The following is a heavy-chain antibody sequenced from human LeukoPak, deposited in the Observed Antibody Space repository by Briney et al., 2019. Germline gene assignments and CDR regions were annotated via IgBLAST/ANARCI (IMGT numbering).Heavy chain of an antibody. J-gene: IGHJ4*02. CDR1: GFTFSSYTM. D-gene: IGHD6-19*01. V-gene: IGHV4-4*02. Sequence: GSLRLSCAASGFTFSSYTMSWVRQPPGKGLEWIGEIYHSGSTNYNPSLKSRVTISVDKSKNQFSLKLSSVTAADTAVYYCARVRSRGWYHIDYWGQGTLVTVSS. CDR3: ARVRSRGWYHIDY. CDR2: IYHSGST.